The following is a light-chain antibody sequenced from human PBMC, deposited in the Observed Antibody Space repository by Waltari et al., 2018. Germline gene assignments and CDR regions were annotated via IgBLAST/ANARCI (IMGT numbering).Light chain of an antibody. CDR1: SGHSSNV. CDR2: VNRDGSH. J-gene: IGLJ3*02. Sequence: QLVLTQSPSASASLGASVKLTCTLSSGHSSNVVAWLQQRPEKGPRYLMTVNRDGSHTKGDEIPDRFSGSSSWAERYLTISSRQSEDEADYFCQTGGHGTWVFGGGTKLTVL. CDR3: QTGGHGTWV. V-gene: IGLV4-69*01.